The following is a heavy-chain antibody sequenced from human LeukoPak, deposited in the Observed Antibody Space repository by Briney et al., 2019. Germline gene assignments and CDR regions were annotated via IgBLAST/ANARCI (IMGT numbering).Heavy chain of an antibody. D-gene: IGHD4-17*01. CDR1: GYTFTSYG. CDR2: ISAYNGNT. V-gene: IGHV1-18*01. Sequence: EASVKVSCKASGYTFTSYGIRWVRHAPGQGLEWMGWISAYNGNTNYAQKLQGRVTMTTDTSTSTAYMELRSLRSDDTAVYYCARDGFTVTYFDYWGQGTLVTVSS. J-gene: IGHJ4*02. CDR3: ARDGFTVTYFDY.